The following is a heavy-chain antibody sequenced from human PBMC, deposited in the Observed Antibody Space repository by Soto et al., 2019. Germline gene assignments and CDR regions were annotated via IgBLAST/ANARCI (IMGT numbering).Heavy chain of an antibody. CDR1: GYTFTSYA. J-gene: IGHJ3*02. V-gene: IGHV1-3*01. D-gene: IGHD3-16*01. Sequence: ASVKVSCKASGYTFTSYAMHWVRQAPGQRLEWMGWINAGNGNTKYSQKFQGRVTITRDTSASTAYMELSSLRSEDTAVYYCARWGGVWGSLEDAFDIWGQGTMVTVSS. CDR2: INAGNGNT. CDR3: ARWGGVWGSLEDAFDI.